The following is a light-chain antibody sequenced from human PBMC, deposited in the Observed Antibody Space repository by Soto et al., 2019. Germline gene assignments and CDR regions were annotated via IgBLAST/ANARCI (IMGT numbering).Light chain of an antibody. J-gene: IGKJ4*01. CDR2: GTY. CDR3: QQYNKWPRT. Sequence: EIVMTQSPATLSVSPGEGVTLSCRASERLTTNLAWYQQSPGQAPRLLIYGTYTRATGIPTRFSGSGTGTEFTLTISSLESEDFAVYYCQQYNKWPRTVGGGTKV. CDR1: ERLTTN. V-gene: IGKV3D-15*01.